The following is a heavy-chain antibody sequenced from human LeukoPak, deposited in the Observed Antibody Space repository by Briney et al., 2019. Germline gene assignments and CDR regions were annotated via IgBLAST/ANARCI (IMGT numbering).Heavy chain of an antibody. J-gene: IGHJ3*02. V-gene: IGHV3-23*01. CDR2: ISGSATNT. D-gene: IGHD6-6*01. Sequence: QSGGSLRLSCAASGFTFSSYAMSWVRQAPGKGLEWVSAISGSATNTYYADSVKGRFTFSRDNSKNTLHLQMNSLRAEDTAVYYCAKDRSIAARRAFDIWGRGTMVTVSS. CDR3: AKDRSIAARRAFDI. CDR1: GFTFSSYA.